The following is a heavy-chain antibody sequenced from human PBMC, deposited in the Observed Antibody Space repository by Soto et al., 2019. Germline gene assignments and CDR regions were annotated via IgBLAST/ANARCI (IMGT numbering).Heavy chain of an antibody. D-gene: IGHD3-10*01. CDR1: GGTIINYC. J-gene: IGHJ4*02. CDR2: IYYSGST. CDR3: ASDYYGSGSPVG. V-gene: IGHV4-59*01. Sequence: PSETLSLTCTVAGGTIINYCWSWIRQPPGKGLEWIGYIYYSGSTNYNPSLKSRVTISVDTSKNQFSLKLSSVTAADTAVYYCASDYYGSGSPVGWGQGTLVTVSS.